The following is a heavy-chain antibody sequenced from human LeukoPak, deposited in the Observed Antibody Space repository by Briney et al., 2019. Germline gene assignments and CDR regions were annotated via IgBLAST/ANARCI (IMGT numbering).Heavy chain of an antibody. CDR3: ARDGNPNDYGGNSSSVAFDI. D-gene: IGHD4-23*01. CDR2: INPNSGGT. V-gene: IGHV1-2*04. CDR1: GYTFTGYY. Sequence: ASVKVSCKASGYTFTGYYMHWVRQAPGQGLEWMGWINPNSGGTNYAQKFQGWVTMTRDTSISTAYMELSRLRSDDTAVYYCARDGNPNDYGGNSSSVAFDIWGQGTMVTVSS. J-gene: IGHJ3*02.